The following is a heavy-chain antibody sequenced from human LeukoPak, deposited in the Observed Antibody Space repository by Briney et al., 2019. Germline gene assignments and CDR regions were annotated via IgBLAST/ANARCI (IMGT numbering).Heavy chain of an antibody. CDR1: GYTFTGYY. CDR3: AKRTTVTYTFDY. D-gene: IGHD4-17*01. V-gene: IGHV1-2*02. CDR2: INPNSGGT. J-gene: IGHJ4*02. Sequence: ASVKVSCKASGYTFTGYYMHWVRQAPGQGLEWMGWINPNSGGTNYAQKFQGRVTMTRDTSISTAYMELSRLRSDDTAVYYCAKRTTVTYTFDYWGQGTLVTVSS.